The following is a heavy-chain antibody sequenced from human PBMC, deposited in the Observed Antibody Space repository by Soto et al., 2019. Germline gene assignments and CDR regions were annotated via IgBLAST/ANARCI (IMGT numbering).Heavy chain of an antibody. V-gene: IGHV3-23*01. CDR1: GFTFSSYA. CDR3: AKDPYYDSSGYYRLDC. D-gene: IGHD3-22*01. J-gene: IGHJ4*02. CDR2: ISGSGDTT. Sequence: EMQLLESGGGSVQPGGSLRLSCAASGFTFSSYAMTWVRQAPGKGLEWVSDISGSGDTTNYADSVKGRFTSSRDNSKNTLFLQMNSLRAEDTAVYYCAKDPYYDSSGYYRLDCWGQGTLVTVSS.